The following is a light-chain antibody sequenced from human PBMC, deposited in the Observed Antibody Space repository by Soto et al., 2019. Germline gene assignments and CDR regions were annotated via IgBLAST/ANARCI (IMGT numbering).Light chain of an antibody. J-gene: IGKJ2*01. V-gene: IGKV1-6*01. Sequence: AIQMTQSPSSLSASVGDTVTITCRASQAITNDLSWYQQKPWKPPNLLIYTVSTLKSGVPSRFSGSRSGTDVTITISSLQPEDSATYFWLQASNYPYTFGQGTKLEIK. CDR3: LQASNYPYT. CDR1: QAITND. CDR2: TVS.